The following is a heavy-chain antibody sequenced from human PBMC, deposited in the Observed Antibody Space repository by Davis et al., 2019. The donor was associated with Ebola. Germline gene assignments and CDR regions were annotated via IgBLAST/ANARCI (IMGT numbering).Heavy chain of an antibody. J-gene: IGHJ4*02. CDR2: ISAYNGDT. D-gene: IGHD6-13*01. CDR1: GYTFTSYG. V-gene: IGHV1-18*01. Sequence: AASVKVSCKASGYTFTSYGISWVRQAPGQGLEWMGWISAYNGDTNYAQKLQGRVTMTTDTSTSTAYMELRSLRSDDTAVYYYARDRGYIAAAGTFDYWGQGTLVTVSS. CDR3: ARDRGYIAAAGTFDY.